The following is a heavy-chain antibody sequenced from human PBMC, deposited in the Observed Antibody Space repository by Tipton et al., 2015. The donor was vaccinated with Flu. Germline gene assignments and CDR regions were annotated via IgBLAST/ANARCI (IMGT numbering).Heavy chain of an antibody. Sequence: LRLSCAVSGYSISSGYYWGWIRQPPGKGLEWIGSIYHSGSTYYNPSLKSRVTISVDTSKNQFSLKLSSVTAADPAVYYCARHGYYDILTGYYSWFDPSG. CDR3: ARHGYYDILTGYYSWFDP. CDR1: GYSISSGYY. CDR2: IYHSGST. V-gene: IGHV4-38-2*01. D-gene: IGHD3-9*01. J-gene: IGHJ5*02.